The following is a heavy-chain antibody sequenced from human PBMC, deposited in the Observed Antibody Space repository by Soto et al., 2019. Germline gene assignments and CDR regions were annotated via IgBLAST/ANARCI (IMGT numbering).Heavy chain of an antibody. V-gene: IGHV3-23*01. Sequence: PGGSLRLSCAASGFTFSSYAMSWVRQAPGKGLEWVSAISGSGGSTYYADSVKGRFTISRDNSKNTLYLQMNSLRAEDTAVYYCATAGAYYDSSGYPGPFDYWGQGTLVTVSS. CDR1: GFTFSSYA. CDR3: ATAGAYYDSSGYPGPFDY. CDR2: ISGSGGST. D-gene: IGHD3-22*01. J-gene: IGHJ4*02.